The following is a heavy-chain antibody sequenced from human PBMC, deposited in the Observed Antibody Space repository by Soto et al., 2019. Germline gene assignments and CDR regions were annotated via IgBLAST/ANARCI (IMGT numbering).Heavy chain of an antibody. D-gene: IGHD6-13*01. CDR3: TRLSYSSSWYWFDP. J-gene: IGHJ5*02. Sequence: GGSLRLSCAASGFTFSGSAMHWVRQASGKGLEWVGRIRSKANSYATAYAASVKGRFTISRDDSKNTAYLQMNSLKTEATALYYCTRLSYSSSWYWFDPWGQGTLVTVSS. CDR2: IRSKANSYAT. CDR1: GFTFSGSA. V-gene: IGHV3-73*01.